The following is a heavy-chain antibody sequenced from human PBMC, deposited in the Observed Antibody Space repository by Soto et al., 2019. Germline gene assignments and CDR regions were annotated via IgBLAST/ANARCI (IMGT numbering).Heavy chain of an antibody. D-gene: IGHD2-2*02. Sequence: EVQLLESGGGWVQPGGSLRLSCAASGFTFSSYAMNWVRQAPGKGLEWVSTISGSGDNTYYADSVKGRFTISRDNSKNTLYLQMNSLRAEDTALYYCTKVGGTSLPPIPVDYWGQGTQVTVSS. V-gene: IGHV3-23*01. CDR2: ISGSGDNT. J-gene: IGHJ4*02. CDR3: TKVGGTSLPPIPVDY. CDR1: GFTFSSYA.